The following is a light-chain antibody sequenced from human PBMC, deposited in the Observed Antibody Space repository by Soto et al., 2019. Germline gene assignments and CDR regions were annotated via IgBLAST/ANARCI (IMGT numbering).Light chain of an antibody. CDR3: QKFNNWPRT. CDR2: GAS. Sequence: EVVMRQTPATLSVSLGERATISCRASQSVGNNLAWYQQKPGQAPRLLIYGASTRATCIPARFSGSGSGTEFPLTIRSLQSEHFAIYDCQKFNNWPRTLGQGTKV. CDR1: QSVGNN. J-gene: IGKJ1*01. V-gene: IGKV3-15*01.